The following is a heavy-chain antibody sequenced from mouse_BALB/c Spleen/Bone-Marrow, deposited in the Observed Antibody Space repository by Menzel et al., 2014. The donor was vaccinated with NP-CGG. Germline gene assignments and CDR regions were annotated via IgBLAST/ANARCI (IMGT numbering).Heavy chain of an antibody. CDR1: GFTFTDYY. CDR2: IRNKSNGYTT. J-gene: IGHJ4*01. D-gene: IGHD1-1*01. V-gene: IGHV7-3*02. Sequence: EVKLVESGGGLVQPGGSLRLSCATSGFTFTDYYMSWVRQPPGKALEWLGSIRNKSNGYTTEYSASVKGRFTISRDNSQSILYLQMNTLRAEDGATYYCARDYYGNIYAMDYWGQGTSVTVSS. CDR3: ARDYYGNIYAMDY.